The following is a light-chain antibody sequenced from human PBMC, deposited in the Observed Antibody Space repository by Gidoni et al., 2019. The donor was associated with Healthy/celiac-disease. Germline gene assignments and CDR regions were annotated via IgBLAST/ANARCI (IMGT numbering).Light chain of an antibody. J-gene: IGKJ2*01. CDR1: QSISSY. CDR3: QQSYSTVYT. CDR2: AAS. V-gene: IGKV1-39*01. Sequence: DIHITQSPSSLSASVGDRVTITCRASQSISSYLNWYQQKPGKAPKLLIYAASSLQSGVPARFSGSGSGTDFTLTISSLQPEDFATYYCQQSYSTVYTFGQGTKLEIK.